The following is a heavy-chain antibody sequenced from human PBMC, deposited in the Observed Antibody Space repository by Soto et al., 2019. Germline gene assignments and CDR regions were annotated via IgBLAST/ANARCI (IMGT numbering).Heavy chain of an antibody. Sequence: GGSLRLSCAASGFTFSSYAMHWVRQAPGKGLEWVAVISYDGSNKYYADSVKGRFTISRDNSKNTLYLQMNSLRAEDTAVYYCAAPPIVVVITTGYWGQGTLVTVSS. D-gene: IGHD3-22*01. CDR3: AAPPIVVVITTGY. CDR2: ISYDGSNK. V-gene: IGHV3-30-3*01. CDR1: GFTFSSYA. J-gene: IGHJ4*02.